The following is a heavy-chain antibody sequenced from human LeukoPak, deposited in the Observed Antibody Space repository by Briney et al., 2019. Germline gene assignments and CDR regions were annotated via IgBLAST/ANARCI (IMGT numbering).Heavy chain of an antibody. CDR2: INQDGSEK. Sequence: GGSLRLSCAASKFTFSVYWMSWVRQAPGKGLEWVANINQDGSEKYYVDSVKGRFSISRDNAKNSLFLQINSLRDEDTAVYFCARSHRSFASGSGDYWGQGTVVTVSS. J-gene: IGHJ4*02. V-gene: IGHV3-7*05. CDR3: ARSHRSFASGSGDY. D-gene: IGHD3-10*01. CDR1: KFTFSVYW.